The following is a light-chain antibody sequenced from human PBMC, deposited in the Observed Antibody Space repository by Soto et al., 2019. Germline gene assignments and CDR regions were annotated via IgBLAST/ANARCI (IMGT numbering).Light chain of an antibody. CDR2: GAS. CDR3: QQYNQSPSWT. J-gene: IGKJ1*01. Sequence: EIVMTQSPDTLSVSPGERVTLSCRASEDVGSNLAWYQQKVGQVPRLVIYGASSRATGMPARFSASGSGTEFTLTISSLQSEDFGVYYCQQYNQSPSWTFGQGTRVDI. V-gene: IGKV3-15*01. CDR1: EDVGSN.